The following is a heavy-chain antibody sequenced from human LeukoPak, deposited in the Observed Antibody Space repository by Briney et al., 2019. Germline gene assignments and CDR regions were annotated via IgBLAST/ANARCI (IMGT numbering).Heavy chain of an antibody. CDR3: ARHPFSSPFDF. D-gene: IGHD2/OR15-2a*01. CDR2: VYFTGNT. V-gene: IGHV4-59*08. CDR1: GTSISGDY. Sequence: SETLSLTCTVSGTSISGDYWSWIRQPPGKGLEWIGYVYFTGNTNYNPSLKSRVTISMDTSKDQISLTVTSVTAADTAVYYCARHPFSSPFDFWGQGTLVAVSS. J-gene: IGHJ4*02.